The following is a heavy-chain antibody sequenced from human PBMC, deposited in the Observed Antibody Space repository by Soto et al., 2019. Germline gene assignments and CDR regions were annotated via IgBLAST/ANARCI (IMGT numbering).Heavy chain of an antibody. CDR3: ARDYYASGSHDY. CDR2: IKQDGSDK. Sequence: PGGSLRLSCVASGFTFSSYWMSWVRQAPGKGLEWVANIKQDGSDKYYVDSVKGRFTISRDNAKNSLYLQMNSLRAEDTAVYYCARDYYASGSHDYWGQGT. CDR1: GFTFSSYW. V-gene: IGHV3-7*01. D-gene: IGHD3-10*01. J-gene: IGHJ4*02.